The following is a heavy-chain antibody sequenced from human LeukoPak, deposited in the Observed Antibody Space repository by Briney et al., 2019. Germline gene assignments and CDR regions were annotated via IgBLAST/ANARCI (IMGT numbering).Heavy chain of an antibody. Sequence: GGSLRLSCAASGFTFSSYSMNWVRQAPGKGLEWVSSISSSSSYIYYADSVKGRFTISRDNAKNSLYLQMNSLRAEDTAVYYCASLITTIVVGDAFDIWGQGTMVTVSS. V-gene: IGHV3-21*01. D-gene: IGHD3-22*01. J-gene: IGHJ3*02. CDR3: ASLITTIVVGDAFDI. CDR2: ISSSSSYI. CDR1: GFTFSSYS.